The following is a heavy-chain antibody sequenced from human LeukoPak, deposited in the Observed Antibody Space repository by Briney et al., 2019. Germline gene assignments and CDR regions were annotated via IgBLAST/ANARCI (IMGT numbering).Heavy chain of an antibody. CDR3: ARVFYSNYVSH. D-gene: IGHD4-11*01. CDR2: INNRGST. V-gene: IGHV4-34*01. J-gene: IGHJ4*02. Sequence: PSETLSLTCAVYGGSFSGYYWSWICQPPGKGLEWIGEINNRGSTNYNPSHKSRVTISVDTSKNQFSLKLSSVTAADTAVYYCARVFYSNYVSHWGQGTLVTVSS. CDR1: GGSFSGYY.